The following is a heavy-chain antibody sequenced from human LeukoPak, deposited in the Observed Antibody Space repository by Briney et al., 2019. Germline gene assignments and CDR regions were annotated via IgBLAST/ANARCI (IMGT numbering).Heavy chain of an antibody. V-gene: IGHV4-61*02. CDR2: IYTSGST. Sequence: PSETLSLTCTVSGGSISSGSYYWSWLRQPAGKGLEWIGRIYTSGSTNYNPSLKSRVTMSVDTSKNQFSLKLSSVTAADTAVYYCARGGATVLDYWGQGTLVTVSS. D-gene: IGHD1-26*01. CDR3: ARGGATVLDY. J-gene: IGHJ4*02. CDR1: GGSISSGSYY.